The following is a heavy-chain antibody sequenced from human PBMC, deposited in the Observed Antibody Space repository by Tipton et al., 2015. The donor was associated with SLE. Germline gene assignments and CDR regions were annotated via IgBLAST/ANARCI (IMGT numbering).Heavy chain of an antibody. J-gene: IGHJ4*02. V-gene: IGHV4-39*07. D-gene: IGHD6-13*01. Sequence: LRLSCTVSGGSISSSSYYWGWIRQPPGKGLEWIGSIYYSGSTYYNPSLKSRVTISVDTPKNQFSLKLSSVTSADTAVYYCARVGDEAAAALGYWGQGTLVTVSS. CDR1: GGSISSSSYY. CDR3: ARVGDEAAAALGY. CDR2: IYYSGST.